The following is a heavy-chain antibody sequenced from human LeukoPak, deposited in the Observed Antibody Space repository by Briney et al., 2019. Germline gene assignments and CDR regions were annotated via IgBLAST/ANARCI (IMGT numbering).Heavy chain of an antibody. CDR3: ARVRWLQSTDSPDY. Sequence: GGSLRPSCAASGFTFSDYYMSWIRQAPGKGLEWVSYISSSGSTIYYADSVKGRFTISRDNAKNSLYLQMNSLRAEDTAVYYCARVRWLQSTDSPDYWGQGTLVTVSS. D-gene: IGHD5-24*01. CDR1: GFTFSDYY. V-gene: IGHV3-11*01. J-gene: IGHJ4*02. CDR2: ISSSGSTI.